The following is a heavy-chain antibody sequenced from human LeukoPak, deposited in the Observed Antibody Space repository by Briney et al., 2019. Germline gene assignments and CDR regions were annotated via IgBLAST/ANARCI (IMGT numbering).Heavy chain of an antibody. Sequence: GGSLRLSCAASGFSFSTYGLHWVRHTPGKGLEWVAFIRYDGSNEYYADSVKGRFTISRDNAKNSLYLQMNSLRAEDTAVYYCARAISCSGVSCYSVYWGQGTLVTVSS. CDR3: ARAISCSGVSCYSVY. D-gene: IGHD2-15*01. CDR2: IRYDGSNE. CDR1: GFSFSTYG. J-gene: IGHJ4*02. V-gene: IGHV3-30*02.